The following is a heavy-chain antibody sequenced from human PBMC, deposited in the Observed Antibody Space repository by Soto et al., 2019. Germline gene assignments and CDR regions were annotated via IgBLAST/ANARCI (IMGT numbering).Heavy chain of an antibody. CDR2: IHAGNGNT. CDR1: GYPFISYA. Sequence: XSVKVSCKASGYPFISYAIHWVRQAPGQGLEWMGWIHAGNGNTKYSQSFQGRVTISRDTSAATAYMELNSLRSEDTAVYYCARGVAFLDYWGQGTLVTVSS. J-gene: IGHJ4*02. CDR3: ARGVAFLDY. D-gene: IGHD2-15*01. V-gene: IGHV1-3*01.